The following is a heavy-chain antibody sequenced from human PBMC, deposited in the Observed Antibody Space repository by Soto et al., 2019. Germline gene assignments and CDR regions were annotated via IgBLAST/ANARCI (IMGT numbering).Heavy chain of an antibody. CDR3: AYSSGWYLGAFDI. Sequence: GGSLRLSCAASGFTFSSHEMNWVRQAPGKGLEWVSYISSSSTIYYADSVKGRFTISRDNAKNSLYLQMNSLRDEDTAVYYCAYSSGWYLGAFDIWGQGTMVTVSS. CDR2: ISSSSTI. J-gene: IGHJ3*02. V-gene: IGHV3-48*02. D-gene: IGHD6-19*01. CDR1: GFTFSSHE.